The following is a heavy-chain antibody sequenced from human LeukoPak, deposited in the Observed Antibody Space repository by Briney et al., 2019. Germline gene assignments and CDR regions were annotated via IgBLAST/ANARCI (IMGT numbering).Heavy chain of an antibody. CDR1: GGSISSYY. V-gene: IGHV3-11*01. Sequence: LSLTCTVSGGSISSYYWSWIRQAPGKGLEWVAYISNSGSTIFYADSVKGRFTISRDNAKNSLYLQMNSLRADDTAVFHCARAYGSGSYYPPNAFDLWGQGTMVTASS. CDR3: ARAYGSGSYYPPNAFDL. CDR2: ISNSGSTI. J-gene: IGHJ3*01. D-gene: IGHD3-10*01.